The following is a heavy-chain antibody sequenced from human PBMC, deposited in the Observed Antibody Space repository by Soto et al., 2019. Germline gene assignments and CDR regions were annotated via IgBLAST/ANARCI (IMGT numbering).Heavy chain of an antibody. CDR3: ARQNCYFWSVYYTKDPGACDI. V-gene: IGHV4-39*01. J-gene: IGHJ3*02. Sequence: QLQLQESGPGLVKPSETLTLTCTVCGGSISSSSSYWGWIRQPPGKGLEWIGGIYYSGSTYYNPSRKSRVAISVGTSKNQFSLKLSSVPAADTAVYYCARQNCYFWSVYYTKDPGACDIWGQGTMVSVSS. CDR1: GGSISSSSSY. D-gene: IGHD3-3*01. CDR2: IYYSGST.